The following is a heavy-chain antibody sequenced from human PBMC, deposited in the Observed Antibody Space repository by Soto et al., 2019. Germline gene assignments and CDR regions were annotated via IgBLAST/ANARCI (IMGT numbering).Heavy chain of an antibody. CDR3: ATRLYYDILAGLDP. D-gene: IGHD3-9*01. CDR1: GGTFSSYA. J-gene: IGHJ5*02. V-gene: IGHV1-69*01. Sequence: QVQLVQSGAEVKKPGSSVKVSCKASGGTFSSYAISWVRQAPGQGLEWMGGIIPIFGTANYAQKFQGRVTMTADESTITAYMELSSLRSEDTAVYYCATRLYYDILAGLDPWGQGTLVTVSS. CDR2: IIPIFGTA.